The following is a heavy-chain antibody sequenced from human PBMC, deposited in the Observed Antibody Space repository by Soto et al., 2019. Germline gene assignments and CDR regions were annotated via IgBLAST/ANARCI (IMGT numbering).Heavy chain of an antibody. CDR3: ANSLGLEYGMDV. J-gene: IGHJ6*02. D-gene: IGHD6-19*01. CDR2: ISGSGGST. Sequence: GGSLRLSCAASGFTCSSYAMSLVRQAPGKGLEWVSAISGSGGSTYYADSVKGRFTISRDNSKNTLYLQMNSLRAEDTAVYYCANSLGLEYGMDVWGQGTTVTVSS. CDR1: GFTCSSYA. V-gene: IGHV3-23*01.